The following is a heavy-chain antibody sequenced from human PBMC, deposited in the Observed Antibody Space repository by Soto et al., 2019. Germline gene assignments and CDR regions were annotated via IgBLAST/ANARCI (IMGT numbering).Heavy chain of an antibody. CDR2: ISYDGSNK. D-gene: IGHD3-22*01. V-gene: IGHV3-30*04. CDR3: ARDGEYYDSSGYYYFDY. J-gene: IGHJ4*02. Sequence: GGSLRLSCAASGFTFSSYAMHWVRQAPGKGLEWVAVISYDGSNKYYADSVKGRFTISRDNSENTLYLQMNSLRAEDTAVYYCARDGEYYDSSGYYYFDYWGQGTLVTVSS. CDR1: GFTFSSYA.